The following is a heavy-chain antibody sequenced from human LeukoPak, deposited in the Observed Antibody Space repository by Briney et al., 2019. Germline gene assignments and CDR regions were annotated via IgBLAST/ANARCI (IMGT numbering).Heavy chain of an antibody. Sequence: GASVKVSCKASGYTFTGYFMHWVRQAPGQGLEWMGRINPNSGGTNYAQKFQGRVTMTRDTSISTAYMELSRLRSDDTAVYYCASQGVAVITTSLEYWGQGTLVTVSS. CDR1: GYTFTGYF. J-gene: IGHJ4*02. CDR3: ASQGVAVITTSLEY. CDR2: INPNSGGT. V-gene: IGHV1-2*06. D-gene: IGHD3-22*01.